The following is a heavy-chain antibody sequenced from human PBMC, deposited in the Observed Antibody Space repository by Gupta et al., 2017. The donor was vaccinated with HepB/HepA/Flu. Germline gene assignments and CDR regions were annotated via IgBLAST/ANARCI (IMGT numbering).Heavy chain of an antibody. J-gene: IGHJ6*02. CDR1: GFSFGDYS. Sequence: VQLVDSGGGLIQPGRYLRLSCTTSGFSFGDYSLTWVRQAPGKGLEWVGFIRSKAYGETTEYAAPVKGRFTISRDDSKNIAYLQMNSLKTEDTAVYYCTRGYGVFYYYGMDVWGQGTTVTVSS. D-gene: IGHD4-17*01. CDR2: IRSKAYGETT. CDR3: TRGYGVFYYYGMDV. V-gene: IGHV3-49*04.